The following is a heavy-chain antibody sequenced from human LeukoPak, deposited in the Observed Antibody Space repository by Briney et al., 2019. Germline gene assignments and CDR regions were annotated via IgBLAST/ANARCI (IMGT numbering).Heavy chain of an antibody. CDR3: ARERSSGFVLDY. Sequence: GRSLRLSCAASGFTFSSHDMHWVRQAPGKGLKWVAVIRSGGSNINYADSVTGRFTISRDSSKNTLFLQMDSLRVEDTAVYYCARERSSGFVLDYWGQGILVTVSS. D-gene: IGHD3-10*01. CDR2: IRSGGSNI. J-gene: IGHJ4*02. CDR1: GFTFSSHD. V-gene: IGHV3-33*01.